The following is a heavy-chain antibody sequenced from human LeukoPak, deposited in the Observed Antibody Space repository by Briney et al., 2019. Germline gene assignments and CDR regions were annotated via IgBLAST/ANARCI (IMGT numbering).Heavy chain of an antibody. CDR2: FDPEDGET. Sequence: ASVKVSCKVSGYTLTELSMHWVRQAPGKGLEWMGGFDPEDGETIYAQKFQGRVTMTEDTSTDTAYMELSSLRSEDTAVYYCATLGSNMITFGGVIVVGDPQFDPWGQGTLVTVSS. J-gene: IGHJ5*02. CDR3: ATLGSNMITFGGVIVVGDPQFDP. D-gene: IGHD3-16*02. V-gene: IGHV1-24*01. CDR1: GYTLTELS.